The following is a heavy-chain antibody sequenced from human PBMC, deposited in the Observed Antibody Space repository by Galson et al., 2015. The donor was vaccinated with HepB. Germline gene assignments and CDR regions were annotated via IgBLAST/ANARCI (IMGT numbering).Heavy chain of an antibody. CDR1: GFTFSSYG. CDR3: ARAGGIAAAVGWFDP. Sequence: SLRLSCAASGFTFSSYGMHWVRQAPGKGLEWVAVIWYDGSNKYYADSVKGRFTISRDNSKNTLYLQMNSLRAEDTAVYYCARAGGIAAAVGWFDPWGQGTLVTVSS. V-gene: IGHV3-33*01. CDR2: IWYDGSNK. J-gene: IGHJ5*02. D-gene: IGHD6-13*01.